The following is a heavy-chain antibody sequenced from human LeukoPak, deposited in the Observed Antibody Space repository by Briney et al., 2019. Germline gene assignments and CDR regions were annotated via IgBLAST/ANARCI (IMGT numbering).Heavy chain of an antibody. CDR1: GASVTSYY. CDR3: ARRIIARGLGQENWFDP. D-gene: IGHD3-16*01. CDR2: ILYSGTT. V-gene: IGHV4-59*02. J-gene: IGHJ5*02. Sequence: SETLSLTCTVSGASVTSYYWNWIRQPPGKGLEWIGYILYSGTTNYNPSLNSRVTMSLDASKNQFSLELSSVTAADTAVYYCARRIIARGLGQENWFDPWGQGILVTVSS.